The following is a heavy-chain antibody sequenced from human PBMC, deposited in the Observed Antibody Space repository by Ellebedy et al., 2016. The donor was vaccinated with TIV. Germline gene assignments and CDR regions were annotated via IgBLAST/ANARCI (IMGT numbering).Heavy chain of an antibody. D-gene: IGHD1-26*01. CDR3: TSLPSSSYTFDY. V-gene: IGHV3-73*01. CDR1: GFTFSASA. Sequence: GGSLRLSXAASGFTFSASAVHWVRQASGNGLEWVGRIRSKANNYATAYAASVKGRFTISRDDSNNTAYLQMNSLKTEDTAVYYCTSLPSSSYTFDYWGQGTLVTVSS. CDR2: IRSKANNYAT. J-gene: IGHJ4*02.